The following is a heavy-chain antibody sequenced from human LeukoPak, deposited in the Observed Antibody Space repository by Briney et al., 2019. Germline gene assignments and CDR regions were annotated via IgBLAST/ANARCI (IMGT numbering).Heavy chain of an antibody. Sequence: SETLSLTCTVSGGSISSGSYYWSWIRQPAGKGLEWIGRIYTSGSTNYNPSLKSRVTISVDTSKNQFSLKLCSVTAADTAVYYCARGLGYCSGGSCPRWFDPWGQGTLVTVSS. CDR2: IYTSGST. V-gene: IGHV4-61*02. D-gene: IGHD2-15*01. CDR3: ARGLGYCSGGSCPRWFDP. J-gene: IGHJ5*02. CDR1: GGSISSGSYY.